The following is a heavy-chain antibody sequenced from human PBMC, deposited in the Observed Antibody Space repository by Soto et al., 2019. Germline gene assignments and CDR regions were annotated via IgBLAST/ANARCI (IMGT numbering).Heavy chain of an antibody. CDR1: GFTFSSYA. V-gene: IGHV3-23*01. CDR2: ISGSGGST. J-gene: IGHJ4*02. CDR3: AKSSQITIFCPPDY. D-gene: IGHD3-9*01. Sequence: GGSLRLSCAASGFTFSSYAMSWVRQAPGKGLEWVSAISGSGGSTYYADSVKGRFTISRDNSKNTLYLQMNSLRAEDTAVYYCAKSSQITIFCPPDYWGQGTLVTVSS.